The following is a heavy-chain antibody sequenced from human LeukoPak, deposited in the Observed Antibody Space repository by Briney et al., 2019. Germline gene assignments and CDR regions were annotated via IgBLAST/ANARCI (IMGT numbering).Heavy chain of an antibody. CDR2: INPSSGGT. CDR3: ARIGYYDILTGYFWDY. CDR1: GYTFTGYY. J-gene: IGHJ4*02. D-gene: IGHD3-9*01. V-gene: IGHV1-2*02. Sequence: ASVKVSCKASGYTFTGYYMHWVRQAPGQGLEWMGWINPSSGGTNYAQKFQGRVTMTRDTSISTAYMELSRLRSDDTAVYYCARIGYYDILTGYFWDYWGQGTLVTVSS.